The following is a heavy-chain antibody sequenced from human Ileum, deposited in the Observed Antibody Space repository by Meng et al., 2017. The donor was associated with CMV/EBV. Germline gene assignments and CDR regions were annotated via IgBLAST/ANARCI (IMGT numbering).Heavy chain of an antibody. D-gene: IGHD3-22*01. Sequence: SETLSLTCTVSGGSISSYYWSWIRQPPGKGLEWIGYIYYSGSTNYNPSLKSRVTISVDTSKNQFSLKLSSVTAADTAVYYCARASYGHHPGVVVITDAFDIWGQGTMVTVSS. CDR2: IYYSGST. CDR1: GGSISSYY. V-gene: IGHV4-59*01. J-gene: IGHJ3*02. CDR3: ARASYGHHPGVVVITDAFDI.